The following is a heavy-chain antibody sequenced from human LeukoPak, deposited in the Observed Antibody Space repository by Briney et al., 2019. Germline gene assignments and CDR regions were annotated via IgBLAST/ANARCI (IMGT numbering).Heavy chain of an antibody. CDR1: GFTFSSYG. CDR2: IRYDGSNK. V-gene: IGHV3-30*02. Sequence: GGSLRLSCAASGFTFSSYGMHWVRQAPGKGLEWVAFIRYDGSNKYYADSVKGRFTISRDNSKNTLYLQMNSLRAEDTAVYYCAKGYSSGWQRPYDYWGQGTLVTVSS. CDR3: AKGYSSGWQRPYDY. D-gene: IGHD6-19*01. J-gene: IGHJ4*02.